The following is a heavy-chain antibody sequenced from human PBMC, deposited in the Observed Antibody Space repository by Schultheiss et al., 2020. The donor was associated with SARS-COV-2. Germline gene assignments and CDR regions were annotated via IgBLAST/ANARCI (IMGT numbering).Heavy chain of an antibody. J-gene: IGHJ5*02. V-gene: IGHV1-69*04. Sequence: SVKISCKASGGTFSSYTISWVRQAPGQGLEWMGRIIPILGIANYAQNFQGRLTFTTDTSASTAYMELSSLRSEDTALYYCARESNDLSAGTPRDWFDPWGQGTLVTVSS. CDR3: ARESNDLSAGTPRDWFDP. D-gene: IGHD3-3*01. CDR2: IIPILGIA. CDR1: GGTFSSYT.